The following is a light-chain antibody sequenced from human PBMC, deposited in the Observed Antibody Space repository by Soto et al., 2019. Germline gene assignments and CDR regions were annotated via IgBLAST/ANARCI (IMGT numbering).Light chain of an antibody. Sequence: EMVLTQSPGTLSLSPGERATLSCRASQSVSGSSLAWYQLKPGQAPRLLISGASSRATGVPDRFSGSESGTDFTFIISRLEPEDFGMYYCHQYGSFPHTFGQGTELETK. CDR1: QSVSGSS. CDR2: GAS. J-gene: IGKJ2*01. CDR3: HQYGSFPHT. V-gene: IGKV3-20*01.